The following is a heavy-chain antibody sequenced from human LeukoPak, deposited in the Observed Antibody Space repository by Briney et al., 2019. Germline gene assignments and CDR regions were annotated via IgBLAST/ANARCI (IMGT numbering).Heavy chain of an antibody. J-gene: IGHJ4*02. CDR3: ARGPQNSGSYWSLFYYFDY. V-gene: IGHV1-69*13. D-gene: IGHD1-26*01. CDR2: IIPIFGTA. Sequence: ASVKVSCKASGGTLSSYAISWVRQAPGQGLEWMGGIIPIFGTANYAQKFQGRVTITADESTSTAYMELSSLRSEDTAVYYCARGPQNSGSYWSLFYYFDYWGQGTLVTVSS. CDR1: GGTLSSYA.